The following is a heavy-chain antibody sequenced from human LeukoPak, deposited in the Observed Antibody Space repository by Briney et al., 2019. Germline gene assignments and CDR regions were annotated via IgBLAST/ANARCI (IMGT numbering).Heavy chain of an antibody. CDR1: GFTFSSHG. D-gene: IGHD3-22*01. J-gene: IGHJ4*02. CDR3: AKDQNYYDSSGHYYFDY. V-gene: IGHV3-30*18. CDR2: ISYDGSNK. Sequence: PSGGSLRLSCAASGFTFSSHGMHWVRQAPGKGLEWVAVISYDGSNKYYADSVKGRFTISRDNSKNTLYLQMNSLRAEDTAVYYCAKDQNYYDSSGHYYFDYWGQGTLVTVSS.